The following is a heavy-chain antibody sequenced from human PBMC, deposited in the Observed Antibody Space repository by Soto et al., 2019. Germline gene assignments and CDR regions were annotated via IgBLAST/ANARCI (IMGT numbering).Heavy chain of an antibody. CDR1: GFTFSNAW. D-gene: IGHD3-22*01. J-gene: IGHJ3*02. Sequence: EVQLVESGGGLVKPGGSLRLSCAASGFTFSNAWMSWVRQAPGKGLEWVGRIKSKTDGGTTDYAAPVKGRFTISRDDSKNTLYLQMNSLRAEDTAVYYCAKDFPALITMIVVVRGPLFGAFDIWGQGTMVTVSS. CDR3: AKDFPALITMIVVVRGPLFGAFDI. V-gene: IGHV3-15*01. CDR2: IKSKTDGGTT.